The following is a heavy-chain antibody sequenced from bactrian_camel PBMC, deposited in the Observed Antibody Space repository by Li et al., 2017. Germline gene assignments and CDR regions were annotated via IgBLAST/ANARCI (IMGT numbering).Heavy chain of an antibody. CDR2: INSDGWT. D-gene: IGHD3*01. J-gene: IGHJ6*01. Sequence: VQLVESGGGSVQAGGSLTLSCVASEYTRDYCMGWSRQAPGKEREGVASINSDGWTAYGDSVKGRVTISIDKDKNTLYLQMNSLKPEDTAMYYCAAALGYGCSSVFSYWGRGTQVTVS. CDR1: EYTRDYC. CDR3: AAALGYGCSSVFSY. V-gene: IGHV3S55*01.